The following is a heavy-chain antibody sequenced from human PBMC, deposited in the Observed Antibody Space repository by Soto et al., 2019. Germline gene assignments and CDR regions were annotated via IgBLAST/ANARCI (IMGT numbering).Heavy chain of an antibody. J-gene: IGHJ4*02. CDR2: LSISGGNT. CDR1: GFTFSSSD. V-gene: IGHV3-23*01. Sequence: EVQLLESGGGLVQPGGSLRLSCAASGFTFSSSDMAWVRQAPGKGLEWVSLLSISGGNTYDAHSVKGRVTISRDNSKNTLFLQLDSLRAEDTAVYYCAKRGTKFHFDYWGPGTLGTGSS. CDR3: AKRGTKFHFDY.